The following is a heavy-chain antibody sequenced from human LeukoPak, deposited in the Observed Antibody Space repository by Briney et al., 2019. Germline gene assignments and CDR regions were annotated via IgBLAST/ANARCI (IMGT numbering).Heavy chain of an antibody. V-gene: IGHV4-61*05. J-gene: IGHJ6*02. CDR3: ARSTPKRSSWYSNYYYYGLDV. Sequence: SETLSLTCTVSGVSISSSTYYWGWIRQSPGKGLEWIGYIYYSGSTNYNPSLKSRVTISVDTSMNQFSLKLSSVTAADAAVYYCARSTPKRSSWYSNYYYYGLDVWGPGTTVTVSS. CDR2: IYYSGST. D-gene: IGHD6-13*01. CDR1: GVSISSSTYY.